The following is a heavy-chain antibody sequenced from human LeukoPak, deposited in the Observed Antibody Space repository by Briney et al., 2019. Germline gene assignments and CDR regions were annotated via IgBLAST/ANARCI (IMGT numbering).Heavy chain of an antibody. Sequence: SETLSLTCAVYGGSFSGYYWSWIRQPPGKGLEWIGEINHSGGTNYNPSLKSRVTISVDTSKNQFSLKLSAVTAADTAVYHCARAPRKQQLIYYGMDVWGQGTTVTVSS. CDR1: GGSFSGYY. D-gene: IGHD6-13*01. CDR3: ARAPRKQQLIYYGMDV. CDR2: INHSGGT. J-gene: IGHJ6*02. V-gene: IGHV4-34*01.